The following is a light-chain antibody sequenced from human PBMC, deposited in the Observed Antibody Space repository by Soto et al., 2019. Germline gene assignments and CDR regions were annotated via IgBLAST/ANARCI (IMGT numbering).Light chain of an antibody. CDR2: DLI. Sequence: QSVLTQPASVSGSPGQSITISCTGTSSDVGSYNYDSWYQQHPGKAPKLMIYDLINRPSEVSTRLSGSKSATTASLTFSGLEAEDEDGYYRSSYTSSSTVAFGTGTKLTVL. J-gene: IGLJ1*01. CDR1: SSDVGSYNY. CDR3: SSYTSSSTVA. V-gene: IGLV2-14*01.